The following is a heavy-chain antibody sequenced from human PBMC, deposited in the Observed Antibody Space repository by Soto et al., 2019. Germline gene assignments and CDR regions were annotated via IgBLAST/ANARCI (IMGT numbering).Heavy chain of an antibody. CDR1: GYTFTSYG. V-gene: IGHV1-18*01. CDR2: ISAHNGNT. D-gene: IGHD1-1*01. J-gene: IGHJ4*02. CDR3: ARGRYGDY. Sequence: QVHLVQSGAEVKKPGASVKVSCKASGYTFTSYGSTWVRQAPGQGLEWMGWISAHNGNTDYAQKLQGRVIVTRDTSTSTAYMELRSLRSDDTTVYYCARGRYGDYWGQGALGTVSS.